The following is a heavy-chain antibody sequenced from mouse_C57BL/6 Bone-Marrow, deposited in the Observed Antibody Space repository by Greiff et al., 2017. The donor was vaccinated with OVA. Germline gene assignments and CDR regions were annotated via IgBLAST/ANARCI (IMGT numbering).Heavy chain of an antibody. V-gene: IGHV5-6*02. Sequence: DVMLVESGGDLVKPGGSLKLSCAASGFTFSSYGMSWVRQTPDKRLEWVATISSGGSYTYYPDSVKGRFTISRDNAKNTLYLQMSSLKSEDTAMYYCARLEMGRGDYWGQGTTLTVSS. CDR2: ISSGGSYT. D-gene: IGHD4-1*01. J-gene: IGHJ2*01. CDR1: GFTFSSYG. CDR3: ARLEMGRGDY.